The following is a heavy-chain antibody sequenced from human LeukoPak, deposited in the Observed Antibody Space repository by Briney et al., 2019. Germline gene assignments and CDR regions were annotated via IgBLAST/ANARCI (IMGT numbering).Heavy chain of an antibody. Sequence: PSETLSLXCSVSGGSISSYYWNWIRQPPGKGLEWIGYIYYSGSTKYNPSLKSRVTISVDTSKNQFSLKLSSVTAADTAVYYRASTFQGNFDYWGQGTLVTVSS. J-gene: IGHJ4*02. CDR1: GGSISSYY. D-gene: IGHD2/OR15-2a*01. CDR2: IYYSGST. CDR3: ASTFQGNFDY. V-gene: IGHV4-59*01.